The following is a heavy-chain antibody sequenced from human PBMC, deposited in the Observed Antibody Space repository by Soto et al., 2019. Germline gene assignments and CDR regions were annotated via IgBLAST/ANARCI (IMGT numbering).Heavy chain of an antibody. CDR3: ARDSSGSYFHY. Sequence: SEPLSLTCAVSGYSISSGYYWGWIRQPPGKGLEWIGSIYHSGSTYYNPSLKSRVTMSVDTSKNQFSLKLSSVSAADTAVYYCARDSSGSYFHYWGQGTLVTVSS. CDR2: IYHSGST. V-gene: IGHV4-38-2*02. J-gene: IGHJ4*02. D-gene: IGHD1-26*01. CDR1: GYSISSGYY.